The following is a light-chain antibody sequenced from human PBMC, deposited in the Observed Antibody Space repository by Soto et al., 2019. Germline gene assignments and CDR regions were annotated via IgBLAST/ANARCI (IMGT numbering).Light chain of an antibody. CDR1: QSLLYSDGYNY. Sequence: DIVMTQSPVSLPVTPGEPASITCRSSQSLLYSDGYNYLDWYLQKPGQSPQLLIYLGSNRASGVPDRVRGSGSGTDFTLKISRVEAEDVGVYYCMQALQTPLTFGGGTKVEIK. J-gene: IGKJ4*01. CDR3: MQALQTPLT. V-gene: IGKV2-28*01. CDR2: LGS.